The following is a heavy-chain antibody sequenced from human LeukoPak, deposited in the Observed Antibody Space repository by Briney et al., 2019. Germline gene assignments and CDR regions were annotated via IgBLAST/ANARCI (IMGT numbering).Heavy chain of an antibody. V-gene: IGHV3-30*02. CDR2: IQADGRTI. Sequence: GGSLRLSCVASGLTFSRIVMHWVRQAPGKGLDWVAFIQADGRTIHYADSVKGRFTTSRDNSKNTLYLQMNSLRAEDTAVYYCARDLIRTTWTQINYHYYGMDVWGQGTTVTVSS. CDR1: GLTFSRIV. D-gene: IGHD4-17*01. CDR3: ARDLIRTTWTQINYHYYGMDV. J-gene: IGHJ6*02.